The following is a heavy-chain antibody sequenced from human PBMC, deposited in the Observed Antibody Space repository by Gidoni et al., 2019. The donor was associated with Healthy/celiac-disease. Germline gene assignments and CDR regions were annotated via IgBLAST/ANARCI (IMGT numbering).Heavy chain of an antibody. D-gene: IGHD6-6*01. V-gene: IGHV4-34*01. CDR2: IKHSGST. CDR1: GVSFSGYY. Sequence: QVQLQQWGAGLLKPSETLSLTCAVYGVSFSGYYWSWIRQPPGKGLEWIGEIKHSGSTNYNPSLKSRVTISVDTSKNQFSLKLSSVTAADTAVYYCARGLYPRPHYFDYWGQGTLVTVSS. CDR3: ARGLYPRPHYFDY. J-gene: IGHJ4*02.